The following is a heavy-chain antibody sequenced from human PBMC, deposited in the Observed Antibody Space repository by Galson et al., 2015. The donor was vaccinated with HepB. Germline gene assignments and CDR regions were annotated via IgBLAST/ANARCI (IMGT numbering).Heavy chain of an antibody. Sequence: SVKVSCKASGYTFTSYGISWVRQAPGQGLEWMGWISAYNGNTNYAQNLQGRVTMTTDTSTSTAYMELRSLRSDDTAVYYCARDFSRGDNCFDPWGQGTLVTVSS. D-gene: IGHD3-10*01. CDR1: GYTFTSYG. V-gene: IGHV1-18*01. CDR3: ARDFSRGDNCFDP. J-gene: IGHJ5*02. CDR2: ISAYNGNT.